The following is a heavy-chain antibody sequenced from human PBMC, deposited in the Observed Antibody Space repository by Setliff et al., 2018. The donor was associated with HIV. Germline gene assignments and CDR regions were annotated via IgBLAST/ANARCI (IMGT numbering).Heavy chain of an antibody. CDR3: ARDGEGGYFAE. D-gene: IGHD3-22*01. V-gene: IGHV1-46*01. Sequence: ASVKVSCKASGYTFADYYMHWVRQAPGGGLEWMEIINPRGGNTTYAQMFQGRVTMTRDTSTSVVYLDLSSLRSEDTAVYYCARDGEGGYFAEWGQGTLVTVSS. J-gene: IGHJ4*02. CDR1: GYTFADYY. CDR2: INPRGGNT.